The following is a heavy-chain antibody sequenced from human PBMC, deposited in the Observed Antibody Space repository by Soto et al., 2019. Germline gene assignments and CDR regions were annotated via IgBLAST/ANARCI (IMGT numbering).Heavy chain of an antibody. J-gene: IGHJ4*02. D-gene: IGHD3-22*01. CDR3: AGSKGTDYYDSSGFYYHY. CDR1: GGSVSSYY. CDR2: IYYSGST. Sequence: QVQLQESGPGLVKPSETMSLTCTVYGGSVSSYYWSWIRQPPGKGLELIGYIYYSGSTNYNPSLMSRVTISIDTSEKQFSLKLRSVTDADTAVYYCAGSKGTDYYDSSGFYYHYWGQGTLVTVSS. V-gene: IGHV4-59*02.